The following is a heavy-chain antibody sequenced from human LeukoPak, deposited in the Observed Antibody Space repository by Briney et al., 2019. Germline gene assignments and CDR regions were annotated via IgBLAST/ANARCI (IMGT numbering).Heavy chain of an antibody. CDR1: GGSISSYH. J-gene: IGHJ6*02. CDR3: ARANSSGWYSWDYYYYYGMDV. V-gene: IGHV4-59*01. CDR2: IYYSGST. Sequence: SETLSLACTVSGGSISSYHWSWIRQPPGKGLEWIGYIYYSGSTNYNPSLKSRVTISVDTSKNQFSLKLSSVTAADTAVYYCARANSSGWYSWDYYYYYGMDVWGQGTTVTVSS. D-gene: IGHD6-19*01.